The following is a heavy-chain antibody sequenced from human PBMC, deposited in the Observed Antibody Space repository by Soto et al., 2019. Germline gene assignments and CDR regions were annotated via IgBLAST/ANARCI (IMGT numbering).Heavy chain of an antibody. V-gene: IGHV1-18*01. CDR1: GYTFTSYG. CDR2: ISAYNGNT. J-gene: IGHJ4*02. Sequence: ASVKVSCKASGYTFTSYGISWVRQAPGQGLEWMGWISAYNGNTNYAQKLQGRVTMTTDTSTSTAYMELRSLRSDDTAVYYCARDSSGHSPFDDWGKGSLVTVSS. D-gene: IGHD3-22*01. CDR3: ARDSSGHSPFDD.